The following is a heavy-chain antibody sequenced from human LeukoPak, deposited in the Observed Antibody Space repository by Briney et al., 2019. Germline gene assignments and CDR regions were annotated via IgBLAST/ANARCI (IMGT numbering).Heavy chain of an antibody. D-gene: IGHD1-20*01. Sequence: ASVKVSCKASGYTFTDYYIHWVRQAPGQGLEWMGWINPNSGGTNYAQKFQGRVTMTRDTSISTAYMELSRLRSDDTAVYYCARDAMYNWNPSGWFDPWGQGTLVTVSS. J-gene: IGHJ5*02. V-gene: IGHV1-2*02. CDR2: INPNSGGT. CDR1: GYTFTDYY. CDR3: ARDAMYNWNPSGWFDP.